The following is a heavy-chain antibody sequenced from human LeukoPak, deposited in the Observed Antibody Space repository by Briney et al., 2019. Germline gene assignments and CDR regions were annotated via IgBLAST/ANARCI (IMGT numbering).Heavy chain of an antibody. V-gene: IGHV1-69*13. CDR2: IIPIFGTA. Sequence: GASVKVSCKASGGTFSSYAISWVRQAPGQGLEWMGGIIPIFGTANYAQKFQGRVTITADESTSTAYMELSSLRSEDTAVYYCARQLPGSGSYRSHAFDIWGQGTMVTVSS. CDR3: ARQLPGSGSYRSHAFDI. CDR1: GGTFSSYA. D-gene: IGHD1-26*01. J-gene: IGHJ3*02.